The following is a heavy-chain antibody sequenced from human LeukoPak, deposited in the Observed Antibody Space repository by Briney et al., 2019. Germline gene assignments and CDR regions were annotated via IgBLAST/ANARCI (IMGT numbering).Heavy chain of an antibody. J-gene: IGHJ3*02. CDR3: ARSLIADGAFDI. D-gene: IGHD2-21*01. Sequence: GGSLRLSCAASGFTFSSYGMHWVRQAPGKGLEWVSDISSSGSYIDYADSVKGRFTISRDNAKNSLFLQMNSLRAEDTAVYYCARSLIADGAFDIWGQGTMVTVSS. V-gene: IGHV3-21*01. CDR1: GFTFSSYG. CDR2: ISSSGSYI.